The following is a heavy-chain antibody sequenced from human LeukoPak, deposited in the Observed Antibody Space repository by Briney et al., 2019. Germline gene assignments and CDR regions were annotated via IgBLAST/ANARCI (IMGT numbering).Heavy chain of an antibody. Sequence: TGGSLRLSCAASGFTFSNAWMSWVRQAPGKGLEWAGRIKSKTDGGTTDYAAPVKGRFTISRDDSKNTLYLQMNSLKTEDTAVYYCTTFSMIVVVITDWGQGTLVTVSS. CDR2: IKSKTDGGTT. CDR1: GFTFSNAW. V-gene: IGHV3-15*01. CDR3: TTFSMIVVVITD. J-gene: IGHJ4*02. D-gene: IGHD3-22*01.